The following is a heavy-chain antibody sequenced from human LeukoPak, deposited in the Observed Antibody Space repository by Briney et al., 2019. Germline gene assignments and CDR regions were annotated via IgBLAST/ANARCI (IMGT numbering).Heavy chain of an antibody. J-gene: IGHJ5*02. V-gene: IGHV3-30*04. Sequence: PGGSLRLSCAASGFTFSSYAVHWVRQAPGKGLEWVAVISYDGSNKYYADSVKGRFTISRDNSKNTLYLQMNSLRAEDTAVYYCARDGVYCSSTSCYGGGFDPWGQGTLVTVSS. CDR2: ISYDGSNK. D-gene: IGHD2-2*01. CDR3: ARDGVYCSSTSCYGGGFDP. CDR1: GFTFSSYA.